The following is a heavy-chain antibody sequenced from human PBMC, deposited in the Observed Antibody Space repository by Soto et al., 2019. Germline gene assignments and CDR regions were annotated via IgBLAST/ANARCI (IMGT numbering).Heavy chain of an antibody. CDR1: GYTFTSYG. CDR3: ARGGYGDY. D-gene: IGHD1-1*01. Sequence: QVHLVQSGAEVKKPGASVKVSCKGSGYTFTSYGITWVRQAPGQGLEWMGWISAHNGNTDYAQRLQGRVTVTRDTSTSTAYMELTTVRSDDTDVYYCARGGYGDYWGQGALVTVSS. CDR2: ISAHNGNT. J-gene: IGHJ4*02. V-gene: IGHV1-18*01.